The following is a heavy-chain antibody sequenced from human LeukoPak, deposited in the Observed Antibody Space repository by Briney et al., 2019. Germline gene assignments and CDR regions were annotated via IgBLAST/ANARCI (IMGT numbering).Heavy chain of an antibody. D-gene: IGHD4-11*01. CDR2: ISAYNGNT. CDR1: GYTFTSYG. Sequence: ASVKVSCKASGYTFTSYGISWVRQAPGQGLEWMGWISAYNGNTNYAQKLQGRVTMTTDTSTSTAYMELRSLRSDDTAVYYCARDSDYSNYYYYYYGMDVWGQGTTVTVSS. CDR3: ARDSDYSNYYYYYYGMDV. V-gene: IGHV1-18*01. J-gene: IGHJ6*02.